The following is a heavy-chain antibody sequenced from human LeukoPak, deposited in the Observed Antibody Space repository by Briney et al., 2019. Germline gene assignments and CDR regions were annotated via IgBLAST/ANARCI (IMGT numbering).Heavy chain of an antibody. CDR2: IYYSGST. D-gene: IGHD3-10*01. CDR3: ASLYYYGSGSYQAPYFDY. J-gene: IGHJ4*02. V-gene: IGHV4-39*01. CDR1: GGSISSSSYY. Sequence: KPSETLSLTCTVSGGSISSSSYYWGWIRQPPGMGLEWIGSIYYSGSTYYNPSIKSRVTISVDTSKDQFSLKLSSVTAADTAVYYCASLYYYGSGSYQAPYFDYWGQGTLVTVSS.